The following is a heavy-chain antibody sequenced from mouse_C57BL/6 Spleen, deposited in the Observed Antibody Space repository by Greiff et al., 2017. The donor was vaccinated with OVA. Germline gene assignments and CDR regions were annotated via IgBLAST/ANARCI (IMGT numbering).Heavy chain of an antibody. J-gene: IGHJ3*01. CDR1: GYAFSSSW. CDR2: IYPGDGDT. V-gene: IGHV1-82*01. CDR3: ASPYGNYEGWFAY. D-gene: IGHD2-1*01. Sequence: QVQLKESGPELVKPGASVKISCKASGYAFSSSWMNWVKQRPGKGLEWIGRIYPGDGDTNYNGKFKGKATLTADKSSSTAYMQLSSLTSEDSAVYFCASPYGNYEGWFAYWGQGTLVTVSA.